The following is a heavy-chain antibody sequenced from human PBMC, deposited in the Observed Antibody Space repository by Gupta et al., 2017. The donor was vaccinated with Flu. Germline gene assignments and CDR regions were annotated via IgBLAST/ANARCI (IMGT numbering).Heavy chain of an antibody. CDR3: ARQVDRRWFDP. V-gene: IGHV4-39*01. J-gene: IGHJ5*02. Sequence: GWIRQPPGKGLEWIASIYYSGYTYFSPSLKSRVSISVDTSKNQFSLRLNSVTASDTALYYCARQVDRRWFDPWGQGTLVTVSS. CDR2: IYYSGYT.